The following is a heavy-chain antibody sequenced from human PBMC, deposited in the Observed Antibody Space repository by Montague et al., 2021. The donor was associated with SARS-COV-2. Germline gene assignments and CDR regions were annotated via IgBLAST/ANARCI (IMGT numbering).Heavy chain of an antibody. Sequence: TLSLTCTVSGGSISRGYYYWSWIRLPAGKGLGWIGRIYRSGSPNYNPSLESRVVLSVDMSRNQFSMKMTSVTAADTAMYHCARGVDTGVVTVTGGFDSWGQGTLVIVSS. CDR3: ARGVDTGVVTVTGGFDS. V-gene: IGHV4-61*02. D-gene: IGHD5-18*01. CDR1: GGSISRGYYY. CDR2: IYRSGSP. J-gene: IGHJ4*02.